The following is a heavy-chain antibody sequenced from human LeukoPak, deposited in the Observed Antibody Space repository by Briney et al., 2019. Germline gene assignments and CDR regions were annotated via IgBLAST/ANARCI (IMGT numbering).Heavy chain of an antibody. CDR1: GYSFTSYD. Sequence: ASVKVSCKASGYSFTSYDINWVRQATGQGLEWMGWMNPNSGNTGYAQKVQGRVTITTNTSISTAYMELSSLRSEDTAVYYCARDYVLSHYYGSEDYYYGMDVWGQGTTVTVSS. D-gene: IGHD3-10*01. CDR3: ARDYVLSHYYGSEDYYYGMDV. CDR2: MNPNSGNT. V-gene: IGHV1-8*03. J-gene: IGHJ6*02.